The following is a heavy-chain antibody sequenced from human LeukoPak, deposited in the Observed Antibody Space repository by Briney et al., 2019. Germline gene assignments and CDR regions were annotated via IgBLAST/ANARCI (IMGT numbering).Heavy chain of an antibody. V-gene: IGHV4-34*01. J-gene: IGHJ4*02. CDR1: GGSFSGYY. CDR3: ASIPGGSMVRGVINY. CDR2: INHSGST. D-gene: IGHD3-10*01. Sequence: SETLSVTCAVYGGSFSGYYWSWIRQPPGKGLEWIGEINHSGSTNYNPSLKSRVTISVDTSKNQFSLKLSSVTAADTAVYYCASIPGGSMVRGVINYWGQGTLVTVSS.